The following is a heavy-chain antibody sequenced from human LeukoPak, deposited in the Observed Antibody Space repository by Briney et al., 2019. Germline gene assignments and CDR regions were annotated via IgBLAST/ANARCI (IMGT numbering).Heavy chain of an antibody. D-gene: IGHD1-7*01. CDR1: GFTFSTYW. CDR3: ARVTSLTGTIFDS. J-gene: IGHJ4*02. CDR2: INNDGSTT. V-gene: IGHV3-74*01. Sequence: PGGSLRLSCAASGFTFSTYWMHWVRQAPGKGLLWVSFINNDGSTTSYADSVKGRFTISRDNAKNTLYLQMSSLRVEDTAVYYCARVTSLTGTIFDSRGQGTLVTVSS.